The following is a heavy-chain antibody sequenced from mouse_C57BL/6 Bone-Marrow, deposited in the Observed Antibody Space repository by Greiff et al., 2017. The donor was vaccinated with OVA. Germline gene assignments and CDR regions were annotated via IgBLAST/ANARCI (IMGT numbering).Heavy chain of an antibody. CDR1: GYTFSDYG. J-gene: IGHJ3*01. CDR3: AWDYDIYDRFAY. V-gene: IGHV5-17*01. CDR2: ISSGSSTI. Sequence: EVQRVESGAGLVKPGGSLKLSCAASGYTFSDYGMHWVRQAPEKGLEWVAYISSGSSTIDYADTVKGRFTISRDNAKNTLFLQMTILRSEDTATYYCAWDYDIYDRFAYWGQGALITVTA. D-gene: IGHD2-1*01.